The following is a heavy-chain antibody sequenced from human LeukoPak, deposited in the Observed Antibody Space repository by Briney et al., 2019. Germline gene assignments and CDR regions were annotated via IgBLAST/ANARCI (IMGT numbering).Heavy chain of an antibody. D-gene: IGHD4-17*01. CDR2: IYYSGST. V-gene: IGHV4-39*07. J-gene: IGHJ4*02. Sequence: KSSETLSLTCTVSGGSISSGFYYWGWIRQPPGKGLEWIGSIYYSGSTYYNPSLKSRVTISVDTSKNQFSLKLNSVTAADTAVYYCARAGYGDSDFDYWGQGTLVTVSS. CDR1: GGSISSGFYY. CDR3: ARAGYGDSDFDY.